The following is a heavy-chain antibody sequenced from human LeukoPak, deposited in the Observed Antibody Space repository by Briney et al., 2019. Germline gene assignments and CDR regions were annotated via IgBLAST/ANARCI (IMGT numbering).Heavy chain of an antibody. V-gene: IGHV4-34*01. CDR2: INHSGST. CDR1: GGSFSGYY. CDR3: ARGGKY. J-gene: IGHJ4*02. Sequence: SETLSLTCAVYGGSFSGYYWSWIRQPPGKGLEWIGEINHSGSTNYNPSLKSRVTISVDTSKNQFSLKLGSVTAADTAVYYCARGGKYWGQGTLVTVSS.